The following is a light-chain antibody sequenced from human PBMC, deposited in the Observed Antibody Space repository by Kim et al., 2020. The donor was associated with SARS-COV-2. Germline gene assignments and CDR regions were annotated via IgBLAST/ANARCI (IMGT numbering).Light chain of an antibody. V-gene: IGKV3-20*01. Sequence: DTATLSCRASQSVSTSYLAWYHQKPGQAPRLLIYGASTRATGIPDRFSGSGSGTDFTLTISRLEPEDFAVYYCQQYGTSPVSAAFTFGQGTKLEI. CDR3: QQYGTSPVSAAFT. CDR1: QSVSTSY. J-gene: IGKJ2*01. CDR2: GAS.